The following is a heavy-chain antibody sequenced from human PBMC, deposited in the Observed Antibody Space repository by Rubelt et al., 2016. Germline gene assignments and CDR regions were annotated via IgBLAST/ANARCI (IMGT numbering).Heavy chain of an antibody. CDR2: INHRGGT. D-gene: IGHD1-14*01. CDR3: ARNIKTASMDV. Sequence: QVQLQESGPGLVKPSETLSLTCTVSGGSISSSTYYWGWIRQPPGMGLEWIGGINHRGGTNYNPSLKSRVTLSIETSKSQFALNLTSVIAADTAVYYCARNIKTASMDVWGQGTTVTVSS. V-gene: IGHV4-39*07. J-gene: IGHJ6*02. CDR1: GGSISSSTYY.